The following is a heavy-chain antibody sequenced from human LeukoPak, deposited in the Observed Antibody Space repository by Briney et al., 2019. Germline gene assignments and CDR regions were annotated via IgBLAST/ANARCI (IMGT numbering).Heavy chain of an antibody. V-gene: IGHV3-43D*03. D-gene: IGHD1-1*01. CDR2: ISWDGGST. Sequence: GGSLRLSCAASGFTFDDYAMHWVRQAPGKGLEWVSLISWDGGSTYYADSVKGRFTISRDNAKNSLYLQMNSLRAEDTAVYYCARDINWSFDYWGQGTLVTVS. CDR1: GFTFDDYA. CDR3: ARDINWSFDY. J-gene: IGHJ4*02.